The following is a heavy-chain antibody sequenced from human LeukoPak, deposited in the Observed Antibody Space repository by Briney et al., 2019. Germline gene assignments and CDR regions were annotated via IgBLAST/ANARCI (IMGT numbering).Heavy chain of an antibody. CDR1: GGSISSYY. J-gene: IGHJ4*02. V-gene: IGHV4-34*01. CDR3: ARARGY. Sequence: SETLSLTCTVSGGSISSYYWSWIRQPPGKGLEWIGEINHSGSTNYNPSLKSRVTISVDTSKNRFSLKLSSVTAADTAVYYCARARGYWGQGTLVTVSS. CDR2: INHSGST.